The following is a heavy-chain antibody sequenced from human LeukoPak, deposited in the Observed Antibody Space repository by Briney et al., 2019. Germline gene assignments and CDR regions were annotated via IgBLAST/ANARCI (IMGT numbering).Heavy chain of an antibody. CDR1: GGSINTNIYY. CDR3: ARLFPDYYGSGSYYPPLYYFDY. D-gene: IGHD3-10*01. Sequence: KPSETLSLTCTVSGGSINTNIYYWGWIRQPPGKGLEWIVSIYYSGSTYYNPSLKSRVTISVDTSKNQFSLKLSSVTAADTAVYYCARLFPDYYGSGSYYPPLYYFDYWGQGTLVTVSS. V-gene: IGHV4-39*01. J-gene: IGHJ4*02. CDR2: IYYSGST.